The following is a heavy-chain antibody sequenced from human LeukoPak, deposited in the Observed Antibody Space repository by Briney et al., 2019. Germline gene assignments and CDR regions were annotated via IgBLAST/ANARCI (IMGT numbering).Heavy chain of an antibody. V-gene: IGHV5-51*01. D-gene: IGHD3-22*01. CDR2: IYPGDSAT. CDR1: GYSFTSYW. CDR3: ARLVVVITPSDWYFDL. Sequence: GESLKISCKGSGYSFTSYWIGWVRQMPGKGLEWMGIIYPGDSATRYSPSFQGQVTISADKSISTAYRQWSSLKASDTAMYHCARLVVVITPSDWYFDLWGRGTLVTVSS. J-gene: IGHJ2*01.